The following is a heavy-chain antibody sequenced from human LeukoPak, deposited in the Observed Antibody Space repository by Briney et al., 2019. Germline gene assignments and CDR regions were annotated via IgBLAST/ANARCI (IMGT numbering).Heavy chain of an antibody. V-gene: IGHV3-74*01. D-gene: IGHD3-10*01. CDR2: IDSAGARI. J-gene: IGHJ4*02. CDR3: VADSENRSGGDF. CDR1: GFGFSGYW. Sequence: GGSLRLSCAGSGFGFSGYWIHWVRQVPRKGLAWVSRIDSAGARIQYAGSVKGRFTISRDNAKNTVYLQMNSLRPEDTAVYYCVADSENRSGGDFWGQGTLVTVSS.